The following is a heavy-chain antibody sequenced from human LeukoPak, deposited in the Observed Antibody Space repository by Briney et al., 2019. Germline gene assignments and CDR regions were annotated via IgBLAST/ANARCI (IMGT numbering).Heavy chain of an antibody. CDR3: ARGQWGAEAGYY. CDR2: MNPNSGNT. V-gene: IGHV1-8*03. D-gene: IGHD6-13*01. CDR1: GYTFTSYD. J-gene: IGHJ4*02. Sequence: ASVKVSCKASGYTFTSYDINWVRQATGQGLEWMGWMNPNSGNTGYAQKFQGRVTITRNTSISTAYMELSSLRSEDTAVYYCARGQWGAEAGYYWGQGTLVTVSS.